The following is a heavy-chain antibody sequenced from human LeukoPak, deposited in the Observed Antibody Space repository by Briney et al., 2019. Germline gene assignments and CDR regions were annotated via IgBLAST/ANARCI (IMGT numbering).Heavy chain of an antibody. CDR3: ARVPAGSSDLFDD. D-gene: IGHD6-6*01. CDR1: GGSISSGSYY. Sequence: SQTLSLTCTVSGGSISSGSYYWSWIRQPAGKGLEWIGRIHTSGSPNYNPSLKSQLTISIDTSKNQFSLKVYSVTAADTAVYYCARVPAGSSDLFDDWGQGTLVTVFS. V-gene: IGHV4-61*02. CDR2: IHTSGSP. J-gene: IGHJ4*02.